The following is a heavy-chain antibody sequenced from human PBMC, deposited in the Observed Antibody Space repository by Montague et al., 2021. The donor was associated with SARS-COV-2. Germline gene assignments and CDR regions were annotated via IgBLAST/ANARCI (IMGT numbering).Heavy chain of an antibody. Sequence: SETLSLTCTVSGGSISSYHWSWIRQPPGKGLEWMGDNYYRGSTNYNPSLKSRVTRSVDTSKNQFSLTLSSVTAADSAVYYCARRLDLWGRGTLVTVSS. CDR2: NYYRGST. CDR3: ARRLDL. V-gene: IGHV4-59*01. CDR1: GGSISSYH. J-gene: IGHJ2*01.